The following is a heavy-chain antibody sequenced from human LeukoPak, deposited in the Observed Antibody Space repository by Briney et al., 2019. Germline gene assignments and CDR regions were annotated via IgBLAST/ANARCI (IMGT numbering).Heavy chain of an antibody. D-gene: IGHD6-13*01. CDR3: AKDRGLEQQLAEGFDY. V-gene: IGHV3-9*01. Sequence: PGRSLRLSCAASGFTFDDYAMHWVRHAPGKGLEWVSGISWNSSSIGYADSVKGRFIISRDNAKNSLYLQMNSLRAEDTALYYCAKDRGLEQQLAEGFDYWGQGTLVTVSS. CDR1: GFTFDDYA. CDR2: ISWNSSSI. J-gene: IGHJ4*02.